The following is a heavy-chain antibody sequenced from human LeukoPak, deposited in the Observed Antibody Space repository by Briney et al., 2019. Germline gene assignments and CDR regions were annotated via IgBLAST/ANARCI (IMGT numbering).Heavy chain of an antibody. CDR2: INHSGST. D-gene: IGHD5-24*01. CDR3: AGVRRDGYKWGAFDI. Sequence: PSETLSLTCAVYGGSFSGYYWSWIRQPPGKGLEWIGEINHSGSTNYNPSLKSRVTISVDTSKNQFSLKLSSVTAADTAVYYCAGVRRDGYKWGAFDIWGQGTMVTVSS. J-gene: IGHJ3*02. CDR1: GGSFSGYY. V-gene: IGHV4-34*01.